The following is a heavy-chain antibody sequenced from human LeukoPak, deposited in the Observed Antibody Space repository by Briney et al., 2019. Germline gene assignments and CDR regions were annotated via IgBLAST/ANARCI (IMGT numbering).Heavy chain of an antibody. D-gene: IGHD6-19*01. Sequence: PGGSLRLSCAASGFTFSSYAMSWVRQAPGKGLEWVSAISGSGGSTYYADSVKGRFTISRDNSKNTLYLQMNSLRAEDTAVYYCAREYSSGWYGPMDVWGQGTTVTVSS. CDR1: GFTFSSYA. CDR2: ISGSGGST. CDR3: AREYSSGWYGPMDV. V-gene: IGHV3-23*01. J-gene: IGHJ6*02.